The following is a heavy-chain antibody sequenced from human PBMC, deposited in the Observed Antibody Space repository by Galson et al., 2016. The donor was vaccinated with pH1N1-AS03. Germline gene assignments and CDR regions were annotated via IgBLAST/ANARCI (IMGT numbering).Heavy chain of an antibody. J-gene: IGHJ6*03. CDR2: MDHSGSS. CDR3: ARQGDTSMVTDYHYYHMDV. CDR1: DDSIRSSLYY. V-gene: IGHV4-39*01. D-gene: IGHD5-18*01. Sequence: TLSLTCIVADDSIRSSLYYWGWIRQSTGKGLEWIGSMDHSGSSYYNPSLQSRVTMSVDLSKRHFSLKLTSVTAVDTGVYYCARQGDTSMVTDYHYYHMDVWGKGTTVTVSS.